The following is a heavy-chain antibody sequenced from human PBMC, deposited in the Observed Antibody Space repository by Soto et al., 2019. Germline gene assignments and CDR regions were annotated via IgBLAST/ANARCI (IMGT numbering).Heavy chain of an antibody. V-gene: IGHV1-46*01. J-gene: IGHJ6*02. CDR2: INPGGGSA. D-gene: IGHD6-19*01. CDR3: ARDTSGWSLNGLDV. CDR1: GSAITRYY. Sequence: QVDLVQSGAEVKKPGASVTISCKASGSAITRYYIHWVRQAPGRGLAGMGIINPGGGSASYAQKFQDRVTIDKDTSTGTVYMDLRSLRTEDTAVYYCARDTSGWSLNGLDVWGQGTTVNVSS.